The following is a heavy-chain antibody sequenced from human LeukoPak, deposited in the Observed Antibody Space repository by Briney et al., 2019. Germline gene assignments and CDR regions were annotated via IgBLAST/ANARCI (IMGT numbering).Heavy chain of an antibody. CDR3: ARDSGYFDAFDI. Sequence: GGSLRLSCIASGFTFGDYGVSWFRQAPGRGLEWVTFIRSKAYGGTPEYAASVKDRFSISRDDSKGIAYLQMNSLKIEDTGVYYCARDSGYFDAFDIWGQGTMVTVSS. CDR1: GFTFGDYG. J-gene: IGHJ3*02. D-gene: IGHD2-15*01. CDR2: IRSKAYGGTP. V-gene: IGHV3-49*03.